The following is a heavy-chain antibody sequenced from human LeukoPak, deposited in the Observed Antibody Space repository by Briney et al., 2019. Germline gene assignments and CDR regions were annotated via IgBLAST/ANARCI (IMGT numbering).Heavy chain of an antibody. CDR1: GFTFSRYW. CDR3: ARGGYDLDY. Sequence: GGSLRLSCAASGFTFSRYWMNWVRQAPGKGLEWVANIKQDGSEKYYVDSVKGRFTISRDNAKNSLYLQMNSLRAEDTAVYYCARGGYDLDYWGQGTLVTVSS. D-gene: IGHD5-12*01. J-gene: IGHJ4*02. CDR2: IKQDGSEK. V-gene: IGHV3-7*03.